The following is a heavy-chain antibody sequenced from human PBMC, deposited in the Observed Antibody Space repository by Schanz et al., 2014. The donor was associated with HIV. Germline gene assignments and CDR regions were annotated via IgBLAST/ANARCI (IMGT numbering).Heavy chain of an antibody. Sequence: QVQLVESFFFFFTPLGSLRLSCAASGFTFNDYFMSWIRQAPGKGLEWVSYISARSTTKYYADSVKGRFTISRDNAKSSLYLEINSMRAEDTAVYFCVSDGRTHNLAYWGQGTLVTVSS. V-gene: IGHV3-11*01. D-gene: IGHD1-1*01. CDR2: ISARSTTK. J-gene: IGHJ4*02. CDR3: VSDGRTHNLAY. CDR1: GFTFNDYF.